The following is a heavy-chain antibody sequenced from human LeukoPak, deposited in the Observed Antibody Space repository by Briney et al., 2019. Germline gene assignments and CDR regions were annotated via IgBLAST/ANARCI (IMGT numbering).Heavy chain of an antibody. CDR1: GYTFTSYD. V-gene: IGHV1-8*01. CDR2: MNPNRGDT. Sequence: ASVKVSCKASGYTFTSYDIHWVRQATGQGLEWMGRMNPNRGDTDYAQKFQGRVTMTRDTSISTAYMELSSLRSEDTAVYYCARGAPLSGFGVPWYYYYYMDVWGKGTTVTVSS. J-gene: IGHJ6*03. D-gene: IGHD3-3*01. CDR3: ARGAPLSGFGVPWYYYYYMDV.